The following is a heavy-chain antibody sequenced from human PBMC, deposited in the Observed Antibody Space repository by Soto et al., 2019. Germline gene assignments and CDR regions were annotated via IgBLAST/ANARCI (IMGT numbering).Heavy chain of an antibody. J-gene: IGHJ4*02. CDR2: IWYDGSNK. CDR1: GFTFSSYG. D-gene: IGHD5-12*01. CDR3: ARDREPIVATIDF. Sequence: PGGSLRLSCAASGFTFSSYGMHWVRQAPGKGLEWVAVIWYDGSNKYYADSVKGRFTISRDNSKNTLYLQMNSLRAEDTAVYYCARDREPIVATIDFWGQGTLVTVSS. V-gene: IGHV3-33*01.